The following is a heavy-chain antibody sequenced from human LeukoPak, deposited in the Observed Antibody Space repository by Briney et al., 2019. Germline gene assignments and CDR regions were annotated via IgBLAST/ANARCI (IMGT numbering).Heavy chain of an antibody. CDR3: AGVYCNSISCYVDY. CDR2: VYHSGNT. D-gene: IGHD2-2*01. Sequence: SQTLSLTCTVSGGSISSVGYYWSWIRQPAGKGLEWIGRVYHSGNTNYNPSVKSRVSISVDTSKNQFTLQLTSVTAADTAVYYCAGVYCNSISCYVDYWGQGTLVTVSS. CDR1: GGSISSVGYY. V-gene: IGHV4-61*02. J-gene: IGHJ4*02.